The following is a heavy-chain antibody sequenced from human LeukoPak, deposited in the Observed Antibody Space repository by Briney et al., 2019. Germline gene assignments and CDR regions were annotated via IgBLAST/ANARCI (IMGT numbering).Heavy chain of an antibody. V-gene: IGHV1-69*06. CDR1: GATFISYA. CDR3: AGGRPRGYCSGGSCYHNFDY. D-gene: IGHD2-15*01. J-gene: IGHJ4*02. Sequence: ASVKVSCKASGATFISYAMSWVRQAPGQGLEWMGGIIPIFGTANYAQKFQGRATITADKSTSTAYMEVSSLRSEDTAVYYCAGGRPRGYCSGGSCYHNFDYWGQGTLVTVSS. CDR2: IIPIFGTA.